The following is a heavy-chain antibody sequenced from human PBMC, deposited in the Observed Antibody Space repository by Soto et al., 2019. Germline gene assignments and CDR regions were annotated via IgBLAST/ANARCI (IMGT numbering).Heavy chain of an antibody. V-gene: IGHV4-31*03. CDR2: VFFSGST. D-gene: IGHD4-17*01. CDR1: GRSITTDGYY. CDR3: AGQPSYGDPMDY. Sequence: SETLSLTCSVSGRSITTDGYYWSWVRQHPGKALEWIGLVFFSGSTYYNPSLKSRVAMSLDRSKNQFSLELTSLTAADTGVYSCAGQPSYGDPMDYWGRGTLVTVSS. J-gene: IGHJ4*02.